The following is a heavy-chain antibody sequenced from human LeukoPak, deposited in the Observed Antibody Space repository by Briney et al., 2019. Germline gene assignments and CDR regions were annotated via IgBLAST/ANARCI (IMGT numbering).Heavy chain of an antibody. D-gene: IGHD2-8*01. V-gene: IGHV3-48*04. CDR1: GFTFSSYS. CDR3: ARGGYARRSNFDY. J-gene: IGHJ4*02. CDR2: ISSSSSTI. Sequence: GGSLRLSCAASGFTFSSYSMNWVRQAPGKGLEWVSYISSSSSTIYYADSVKGRFTISRDNAKNLLYLQMNSLRAEDTAVYYCARGGYARRSNFDYWGQGTLVTVSS.